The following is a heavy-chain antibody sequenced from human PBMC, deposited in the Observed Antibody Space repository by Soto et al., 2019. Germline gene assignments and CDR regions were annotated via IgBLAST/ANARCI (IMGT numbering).Heavy chain of an antibody. CDR2: ISWDGGST. D-gene: IGHD6-19*01. V-gene: IGHV3-43D*04. CDR3: AKATVAGGAYDYYYGMDV. Sequence: GGSLRLSCATSGFTFDYYAMHWVRQAPGKGLEWVSLISWDGGSTYYADSVKGRFTISRDNSKNSLYLQMNSLRAEDTAVYYCAKATVAGGAYDYYYGMDVWGQGTTVTVSS. J-gene: IGHJ6*02. CDR1: GFTFDYYA.